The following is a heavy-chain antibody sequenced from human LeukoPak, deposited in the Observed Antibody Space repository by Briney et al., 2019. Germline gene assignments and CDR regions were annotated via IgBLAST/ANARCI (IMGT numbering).Heavy chain of an antibody. CDR3: ARATLYYDFWSGDDAFDI. J-gene: IGHJ3*02. CDR1: GFTFSSYS. CDR2: ISSSSSTI. V-gene: IGHV3-48*01. D-gene: IGHD3-3*01. Sequence: GGSLRLSCAASGFTFSSYSMNWVRQAPGKGLEWVSYISSSSSTIYYADSVKGRFTFSRDNAKNSLYLQMNSLRAEDTAVYYCARATLYYDFWSGDDAFDIWGQGTMVTVPS.